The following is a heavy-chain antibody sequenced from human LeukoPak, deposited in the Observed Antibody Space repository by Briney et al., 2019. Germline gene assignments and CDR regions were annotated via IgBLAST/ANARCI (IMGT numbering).Heavy chain of an antibody. CDR1: GFTFSSYW. CDR3: AKDNSHPGRGDGDYAGFDY. D-gene: IGHD4-17*01. J-gene: IGHJ4*02. CDR2: IKQDGSEK. V-gene: IGHV3-7*01. Sequence: GGSLRLSCAASGFTFSSYWMSWVRQAPGKGLEWVANIKQDGSEKYYVDSVKGRFTISRDNAKNSLYLQMNSLRAEDTAVYYCAKDNSHPGRGDGDYAGFDYWGQGTLVTVSS.